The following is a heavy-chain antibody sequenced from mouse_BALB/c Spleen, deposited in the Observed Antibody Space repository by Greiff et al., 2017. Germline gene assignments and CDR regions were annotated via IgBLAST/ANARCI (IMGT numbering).Heavy chain of an antibody. CDR2: IWAGGST. Sequence: VKVVESGPGLVAPSQSLSITCTVSGFSLTSYGVHWVRQPPGKGLEWLGVIWAGGSTNYNSALMSRLSISKDNSKSQVFLKMNSLQTDDTAMYYCARDRGSSPHAMDYWGQGTSVTVSS. CDR1: GFSLTSYG. V-gene: IGHV2-9*02. J-gene: IGHJ4*01. CDR3: ARDRGSSPHAMDY. D-gene: IGHD1-1*01.